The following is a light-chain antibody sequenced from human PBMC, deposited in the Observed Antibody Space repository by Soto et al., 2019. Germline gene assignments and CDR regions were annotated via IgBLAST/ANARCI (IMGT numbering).Light chain of an antibody. Sequence: EIVLTQSPATLSVSPGERLTLTCRASQSVSANLAWYQQKFGQTPRLLIFGASTRATGIPARFSGSGSLTEFTLTISSLQSEHVAVYYCQQYNKWPLTFGQGTRLE. V-gene: IGKV3-15*01. CDR1: QSVSAN. CDR3: QQYNKWPLT. CDR2: GAS. J-gene: IGKJ5*01.